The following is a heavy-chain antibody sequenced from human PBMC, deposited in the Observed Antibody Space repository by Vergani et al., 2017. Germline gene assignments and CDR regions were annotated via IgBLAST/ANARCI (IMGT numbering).Heavy chain of an antibody. CDR3: ASAGPQGYCSGGSCWGFDP. J-gene: IGHJ5*02. Sequence: QVQLQESGPGLVKPSQTLSLTCTVSGGSISSGSYYWSWIRQPAGKGLEWIGRIYTSGSTNYNPSLKGRVTISVDTSKNQFSLKLSSVTAADTAVYYCASAGPQGYCSGGSCWGFDPWGQGTLVTVSS. D-gene: IGHD2-15*01. CDR2: IYTSGST. V-gene: IGHV4-61*02. CDR1: GGSISSGSYY.